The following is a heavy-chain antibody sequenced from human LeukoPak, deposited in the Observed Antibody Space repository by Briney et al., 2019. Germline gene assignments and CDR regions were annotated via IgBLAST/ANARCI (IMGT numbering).Heavy chain of an antibody. D-gene: IGHD3-10*01. V-gene: IGHV3-53*01. CDR1: GFTVSSNY. CDR2: IHKSAIT. CDR3: ARSLRVRGVPDYMDV. Sequence: GGSLRLSCAASGFTVSSNYMTWVRQAPGKGLEWVSVIHKSAITYYADIVKGRFTISRDNSKNIVFLQMNSLRAEDAAVYYCARSLRVRGVPDYMDVWGRGTTVTISS. J-gene: IGHJ6*03.